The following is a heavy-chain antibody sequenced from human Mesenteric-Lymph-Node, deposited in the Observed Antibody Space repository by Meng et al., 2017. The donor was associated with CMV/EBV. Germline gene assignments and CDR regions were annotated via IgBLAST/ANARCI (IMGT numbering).Heavy chain of an antibody. J-gene: IGHJ4*02. Sequence: GGSLRLSCAASGFTFSSYSMNWVRQAPGKGLEWVSYISSSSSTIYYADSVKGRFTISRDNAKNSLYLQMNSLRAEDTAVYYCARDWSDTAMVYYFDSWGQGTLVTVSS. V-gene: IGHV3-48*04. D-gene: IGHD5-18*01. CDR1: GFTFSSYS. CDR2: ISSSSSTI. CDR3: ARDWSDTAMVYYFDS.